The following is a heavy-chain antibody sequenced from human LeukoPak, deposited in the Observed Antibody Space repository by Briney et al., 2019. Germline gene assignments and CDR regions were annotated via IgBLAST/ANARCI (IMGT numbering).Heavy chain of an antibody. V-gene: IGHV3-43*01. CDR2: ISWDGGST. J-gene: IGHJ3*01. D-gene: IGHD2-8*01. CDR1: GFTFDDYT. Sequence: GGSLRLSCAASGFTFDDYTMHWVRQAPGKGLEWVSLISWDGGSTYYADSVKGRFTISRDNAKNSLLLQMNSLRAEDTAVYYCVRCTFVLHKRCSAFDVWGQGTMVTVSA. CDR3: VRCTFVLHKRCSAFDV.